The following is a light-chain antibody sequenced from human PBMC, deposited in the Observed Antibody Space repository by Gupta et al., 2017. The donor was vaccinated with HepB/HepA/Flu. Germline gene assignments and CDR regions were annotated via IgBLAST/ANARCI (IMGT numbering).Light chain of an antibody. CDR1: SLGSNY. V-gene: IGLV3-19*01. CDR2: GKN. CDR3: NSRDSSGNHYV. J-gene: IGLJ1*01. Sequence: SSEVTQDPAVSVALGQTVTIKCQGDSLGSNYASWYQQKPGQAPVLVTYGKNNRPSGIPDRFAGSSSGNTASLTITGAQAEDEADYYCNSRDSSGNHYVFGTGTKVTVL.